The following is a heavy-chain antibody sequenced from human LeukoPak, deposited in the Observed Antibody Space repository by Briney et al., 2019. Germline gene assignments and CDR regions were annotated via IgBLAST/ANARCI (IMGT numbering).Heavy chain of an antibody. D-gene: IGHD2-15*01. CDR1: GGSISSGVYY. J-gene: IGHJ4*02. V-gene: IGHV4-31*03. CDR2: IYYSGST. Sequence: SQTLSLTCTVSGGSISSGVYYWSWIRQHPGKGLEWIGYIYYSGSTYYNPSLKSRVIISVDTSKNQFSLKLSSVTVADTAVYYCARVCSEVVVAGRKEYYFDYWGQGTLVTVSS. CDR3: ARVCSEVVVAGRKEYYFDY.